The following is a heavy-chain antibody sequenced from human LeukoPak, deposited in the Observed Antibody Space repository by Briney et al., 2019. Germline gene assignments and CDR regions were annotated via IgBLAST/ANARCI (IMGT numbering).Heavy chain of an antibody. J-gene: IGHJ5*02. CDR3: ARVLSGSWDWFDP. CDR2: INPDGSTT. CDR1: GFTFSRYW. V-gene: IGHV3-74*01. Sequence: GGSLRLSCAASGFTFSRYWIHWVRQAPGKGLEWVSRINPDGSTTTYADSVEGRFTISRDNAKNAVYLQMNSLRAEDTAVYYCARVLSGSWDWFDPWGQGTLVTVSS. D-gene: IGHD3-22*01.